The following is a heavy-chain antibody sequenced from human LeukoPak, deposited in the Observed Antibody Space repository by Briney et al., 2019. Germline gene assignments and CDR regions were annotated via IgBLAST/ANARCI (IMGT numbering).Heavy chain of an antibody. CDR3: ARRYCSGGSCYCDY. J-gene: IGHJ4*02. D-gene: IGHD2-15*01. Sequence: SETLSLTCAVSGYSISSGYYWGWIRQPPGKGLEWIGSIYHSGSTYYNPSLKSRVTISVDTSKNQFSLKLSSVTAADTAVYYCARRYCSGGSCYCDYWGQGTLVTVSS. V-gene: IGHV4-38-2*01. CDR1: GYSISSGYY. CDR2: IYHSGST.